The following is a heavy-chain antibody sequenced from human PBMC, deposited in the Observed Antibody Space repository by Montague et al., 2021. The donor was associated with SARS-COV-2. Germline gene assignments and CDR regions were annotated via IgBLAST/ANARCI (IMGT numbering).Heavy chain of an antibody. CDR3: ARGTAYDHVYY. Sequence: SETLSLTCTASSGSLSGCYWNWIRQPPGKGLEWIGFTHYSGTTKYNPSLKSRLNMSLDTSKNQFSLTLNSVTAADTAIYYCARGTAYDHVYYWGQGAPVTVAS. J-gene: IGHJ4*02. D-gene: IGHD2-8*02. V-gene: IGHV4-59*12. CDR2: THYSGTT. CDR1: SGSLSGCY.